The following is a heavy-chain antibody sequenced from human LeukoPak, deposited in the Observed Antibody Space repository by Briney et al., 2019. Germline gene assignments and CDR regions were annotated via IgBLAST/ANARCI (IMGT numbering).Heavy chain of an antibody. J-gene: IGHJ5*02. D-gene: IGHD5-12*01. CDR3: VGTYDENPLGWFDP. Sequence: PGGSLRPSCSASGTAFRTYAMHWVRQPPGKGLYYVSAISINGGSTYYADSVRGRFTISRDNSKNTLYLQMSSLRPDDTAVYYCVGTYDENPLGWFDPWGQGTLVTVSS. CDR1: GTAFRTYA. V-gene: IGHV3-64D*06. CDR2: ISINGGST.